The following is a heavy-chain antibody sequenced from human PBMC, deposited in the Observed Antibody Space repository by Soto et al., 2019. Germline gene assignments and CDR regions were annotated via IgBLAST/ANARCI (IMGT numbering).Heavy chain of an antibody. J-gene: IGHJ4*02. CDR1: GGSISSDNW. V-gene: IGHV4-4*02. CDR2: IYHSGGT. Sequence: QVQLQESGPGLVNPSGTLSLTCAVSGGSISSDNWWSWVRQPPGKGLEWIGEIYHSGGTHYNPSLKSCVTISVDKSKNLISLDLSSVTAADTAVYFCARHGGFSFDSWGQGTLVTVSS. D-gene: IGHD3-3*01. CDR3: ARHGGFSFDS.